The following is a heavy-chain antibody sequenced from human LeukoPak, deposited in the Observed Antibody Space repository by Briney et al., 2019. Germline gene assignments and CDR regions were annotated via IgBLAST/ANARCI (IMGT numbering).Heavy chain of an antibody. CDR2: SEYSGGT. CDR1: GGSVSSRSYY. V-gene: IGHV4-39*01. Sequence: PSETLSLTCTVSGGSVSSRSYYWGWIRQSPGKGLEGIGKSEYSGGTYSNPALKTRLTISVDTSKNQFSLKLSSVTAADTAVYYCARSRYSYYFDYWGQGTLVTVSS. CDR3: ARSRYSYYFDY. D-gene: IGHD2-15*01. J-gene: IGHJ4*02.